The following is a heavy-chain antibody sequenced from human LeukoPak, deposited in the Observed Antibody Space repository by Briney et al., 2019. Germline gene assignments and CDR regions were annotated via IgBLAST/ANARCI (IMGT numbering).Heavy chain of an antibody. D-gene: IGHD3-3*01. V-gene: IGHV1-8*03. J-gene: IGHJ4*02. CDR2: MNPNSGNT. CDR3: ARGTVFWSGYSLDY. CDR1: GYTFTSYD. Sequence: ASVKVSCKASGYTFTSYDINWVRQATGQGLEWMGWMNPNSGNTGYAQKFQGRVTITRNTSISTAYMELSSLRSEDTAVYYCARGTVFWSGYSLDYWGQGTLVTVSS.